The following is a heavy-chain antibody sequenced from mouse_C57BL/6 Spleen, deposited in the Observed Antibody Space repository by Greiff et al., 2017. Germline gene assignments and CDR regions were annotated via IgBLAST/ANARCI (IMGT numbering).Heavy chain of an antibody. V-gene: IGHV5-17*01. CDR1: GFTFSDYG. CDR2: ISSGSSTI. Sequence: EVQVVESGGGLVKPGGSLKLSCAASGFTFSDYGMHWVRQAPEKGLEWVAYISSGSSTIYYADTVKGRFTISRDNAKNTLFLQMTSLRSEDTAMYYCARDDGYYEGYFDYWGQGTTLTVSS. J-gene: IGHJ2*01. CDR3: ARDDGYYEGYFDY. D-gene: IGHD2-3*01.